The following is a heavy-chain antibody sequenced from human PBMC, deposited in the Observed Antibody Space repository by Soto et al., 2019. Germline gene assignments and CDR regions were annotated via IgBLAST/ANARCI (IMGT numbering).Heavy chain of an antibody. J-gene: IGHJ6*02. CDR3: ARGGGLSRSYYYYGMDV. Sequence: QVQLVESGGGVVNPGSSLGLSCQALGLPFSAYAMHWVGKAPGKGLEWGPVISYDGSNKYYADSVKGRFTISRDNSKNTLYLQMNSLRAEDTAVYYCARGGGLSRSYYYYGMDVWGQGTTVTVSS. CDR1: GLPFSAYA. CDR2: ISYDGSNK. D-gene: IGHD3-3*01. V-gene: IGHV3-30-3*01.